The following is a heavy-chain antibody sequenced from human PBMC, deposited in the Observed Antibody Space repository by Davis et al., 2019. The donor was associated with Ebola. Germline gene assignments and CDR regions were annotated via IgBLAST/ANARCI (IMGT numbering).Heavy chain of an antibody. Sequence: ASVKVSCKGSGYTFTGYYMHWVRQAPGQGLEWMGWINPNSGGTNYAQKFQGRVTMTRDTSISTAYMELSRLRSDDTAVYYCARVYSSGWHTDYWGQGTLVTVSS. D-gene: IGHD6-19*01. V-gene: IGHV1-2*02. CDR2: INPNSGGT. J-gene: IGHJ4*02. CDR1: GYTFTGYY. CDR3: ARVYSSGWHTDY.